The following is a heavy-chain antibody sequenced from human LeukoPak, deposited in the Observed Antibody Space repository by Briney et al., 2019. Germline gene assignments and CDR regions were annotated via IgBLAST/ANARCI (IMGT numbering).Heavy chain of an antibody. CDR1: GFTFSSYG. CDR2: ISYDGSNK. D-gene: IGHD3-10*01. J-gene: IGHJ4*02. Sequence: GGSLRLSCAASGFTFSSYGMHWVRQAAGKGLEWVAVISYDGSNKYYADSVKGRFTISRDNSKNTLYLQMNSLRAEDTAVYYCAKDIARGLLWFGELNYFDYWGQGTLVTVSS. CDR3: AKDIARGLLWFGELNYFDY. V-gene: IGHV3-30*18.